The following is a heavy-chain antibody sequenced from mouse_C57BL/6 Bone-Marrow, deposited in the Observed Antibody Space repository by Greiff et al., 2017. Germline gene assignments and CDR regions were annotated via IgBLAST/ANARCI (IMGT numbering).Heavy chain of an antibody. Sequence: QVQLQQPGAELVRPGSSVKLSCKASGYTFTSYWMHWVKQRPIQGLEWIGNIDPSDSETHYNQKFKDKATLTVDKSSSTAYMQLSSLTSEDSAVYYWARGGYSNYRAWFAYWGQGTLVTVSA. CDR2: IDPSDSET. J-gene: IGHJ3*01. CDR1: GYTFTSYW. D-gene: IGHD2-5*01. CDR3: ARGGYSNYRAWFAY. V-gene: IGHV1-52*01.